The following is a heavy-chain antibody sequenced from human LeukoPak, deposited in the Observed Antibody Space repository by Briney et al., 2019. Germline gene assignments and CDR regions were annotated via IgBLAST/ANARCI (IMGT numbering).Heavy chain of an antibody. CDR1: GGSISSYY. CDR2: IYYSGST. J-gene: IGHJ3*02. D-gene: IGHD3-10*01. V-gene: IGHV4-59*01. CDR3: ARSLWSWGRDDAFDI. Sequence: PSETLSLTCIVSGGSISSYYWSWIRQPPGKGLEWIGYIYYSGSTNYNPSLKSRVTISVDTSKNQFSLKLSSVTAADTAVYYCARSLWSWGRDDAFDIWGQGTMVTVSS.